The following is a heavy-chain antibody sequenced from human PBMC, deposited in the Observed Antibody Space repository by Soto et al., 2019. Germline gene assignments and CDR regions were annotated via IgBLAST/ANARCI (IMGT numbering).Heavy chain of an antibody. D-gene: IGHD2-2*01. V-gene: IGHV4-59*01. Sequence: SETLSLTCTVSGGSISSYYWSWIRQPPGKGLEWIGYIYYSGSTNYNPSLKSRVTISVDTSKNQFSLKLSSVTAADTAVYYCARDSHYCSSTSCSYFDYWGQGTLVTVSS. CDR1: GGSISSYY. CDR2: IYYSGST. CDR3: ARDSHYCSSTSCSYFDY. J-gene: IGHJ4*02.